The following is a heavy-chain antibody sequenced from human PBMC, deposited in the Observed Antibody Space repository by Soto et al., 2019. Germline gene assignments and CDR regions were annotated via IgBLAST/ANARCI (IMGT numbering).Heavy chain of an antibody. J-gene: IGHJ4*02. V-gene: IGHV5-51*01. Sequence: GESLKISCEASGYNFMTYWVGWVRQTPGKGLEWMGIIFPRDSDTRYSPSFRGLVTISADKSINTAYLQWSSLMPSDTAMYYCVRSYCDAAGYFYDVDSWGQGTLVTVSS. CDR3: VRSYCDAAGYFYDVDS. CDR1: GYNFMTYW. CDR2: IFPRDSDT. D-gene: IGHD3-22*01.